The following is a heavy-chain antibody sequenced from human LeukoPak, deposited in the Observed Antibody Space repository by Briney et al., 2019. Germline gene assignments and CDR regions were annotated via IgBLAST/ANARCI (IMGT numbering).Heavy chain of an antibody. D-gene: IGHD3-22*01. Sequence: ASVKVSCKASGGTFSSYAISWVRQAPGQGLEWMGRIIPIFGTANYAQKFQGRVTITTDESTSTAYMELSSLRSEDTPVYYCAGERITMIVVVIGPDAFDIWGQGTMVTVSS. CDR3: AGERITMIVVVIGPDAFDI. CDR2: IIPIFGTA. CDR1: GGTFSSYA. J-gene: IGHJ3*02. V-gene: IGHV1-69*05.